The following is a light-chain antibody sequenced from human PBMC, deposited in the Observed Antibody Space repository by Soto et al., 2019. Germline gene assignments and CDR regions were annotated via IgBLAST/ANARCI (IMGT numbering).Light chain of an antibody. CDR3: QQYYTTPRT. V-gene: IGKV4-1*01. Sequence: IVMTQSPDSLAVSLGERATINCKSSRNLLYSSNNKNYFAWYQQKPGQPPKLLIYWASTRESGVPDRFSGSGSGTDFTLTISSLQAEDVAVYYCQQYYTTPRTFGQGTKLEI. CDR2: WAS. CDR1: RNLLYSSNNKNY. J-gene: IGKJ2*01.